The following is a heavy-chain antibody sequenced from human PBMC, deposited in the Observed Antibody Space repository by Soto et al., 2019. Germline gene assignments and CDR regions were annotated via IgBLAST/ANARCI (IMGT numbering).Heavy chain of an antibody. V-gene: IGHV4-39*02. Sequence: SETLSLTCTVSGGSISSSSYYWGWIRQPPGKGLEWIGSIYYSGSTYYNPSLKSRVTISVDTSKNQFSLKLSSVTAADTAVYYCAREIRSWYHWFDPWGQGTLVTVSS. J-gene: IGHJ5*02. CDR3: AREIRSWYHWFDP. D-gene: IGHD6-13*01. CDR2: IYYSGST. CDR1: GGSISSSSYY.